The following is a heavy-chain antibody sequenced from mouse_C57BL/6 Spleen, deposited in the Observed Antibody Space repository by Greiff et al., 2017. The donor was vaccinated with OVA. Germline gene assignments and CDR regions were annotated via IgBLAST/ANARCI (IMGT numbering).Heavy chain of an antibody. Sequence: QVQLQQSGPELMKPGASVKISCKASGYAFRNSWLNWVTQRPGKGLEWIGRIYPGDGATNYNGKFKDTATLTADKSSSTAYMQLSSLTYEDSAVYFCACDSLAWFAYWAQGTLVTVSA. CDR3: ACDSLAWFAY. CDR1: GYAFRNSW. D-gene: IGHD2-4*01. CDR2: IYPGDGAT. V-gene: IGHV1-82*01. J-gene: IGHJ3*01.